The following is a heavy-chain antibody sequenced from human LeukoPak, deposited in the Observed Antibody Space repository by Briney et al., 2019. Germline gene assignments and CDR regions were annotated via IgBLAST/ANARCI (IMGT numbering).Heavy chain of an antibody. J-gene: IGHJ4*02. Sequence: GGSLRLSCEASGFTFSDAWMTWVRQAPGKGLEWVGRIKSKNDGETTDYAAPVKGRFIISRDDSENTMYLQMNSLKTEDTAVYYCSRQGSGYYEYYFDYWGQGTLVTVSS. D-gene: IGHD3-22*01. CDR3: SRQGSGYYEYYFDY. CDR2: IKSKNDGETT. V-gene: IGHV3-15*01. CDR1: GFTFSDAW.